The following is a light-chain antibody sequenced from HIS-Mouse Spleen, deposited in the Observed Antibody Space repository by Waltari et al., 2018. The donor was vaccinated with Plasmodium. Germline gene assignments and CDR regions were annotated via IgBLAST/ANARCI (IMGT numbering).Light chain of an antibody. CDR2: GAS. J-gene: IGKJ3*01. CDR3: QQYNNWSFT. CDR1: QSVSSN. Sequence: EIVMTQSPATLSVSPGERATLSCRASQSVSSNLAWYQQKPGQAPRRLIYGASTRATGIPARISGSGAGTEVTLTISSLQSEDVAVYYCQQYNNWSFTFGPGTKVDIK. V-gene: IGKV3-15*01.